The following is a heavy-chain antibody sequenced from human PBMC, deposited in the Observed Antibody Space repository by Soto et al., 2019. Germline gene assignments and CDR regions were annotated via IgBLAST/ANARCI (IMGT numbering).Heavy chain of an antibody. Sequence: QVQLVQSGAEVKKPGASVKVSCKTFGYTFTSYYLHWVRQAPGQGLEWRGIINPSGGTTDYAQKFQGRVTLTRDTSTSTVYMELSSLRSEDTAVYHCARDNRGSYDRGTTLDYWGQGTLVNVSS. D-gene: IGHD1-26*01. CDR3: ARDNRGSYDRGTTLDY. J-gene: IGHJ4*02. CDR1: GYTFTSYY. CDR2: INPSGGTT. V-gene: IGHV1-46*01.